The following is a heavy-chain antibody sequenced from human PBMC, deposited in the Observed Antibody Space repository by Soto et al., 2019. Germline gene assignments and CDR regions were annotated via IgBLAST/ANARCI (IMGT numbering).Heavy chain of an antibody. V-gene: IGHV4-30-2*01. D-gene: IGHD3-22*01. CDR1: GGSINSGDYS. Sequence: SETLSLTCTVSGGSINSGDYSWTSIRQPPGKGLEWIGYIYHTGTTYYNMSLKSRVTISVDRSKNQFSLKLSSVTAADTAVYYCARGINYYDSSGDSWFDPWGQGTLVTVS. CDR2: IYHTGTT. CDR3: ARGINYYDSSGDSWFDP. J-gene: IGHJ5*02.